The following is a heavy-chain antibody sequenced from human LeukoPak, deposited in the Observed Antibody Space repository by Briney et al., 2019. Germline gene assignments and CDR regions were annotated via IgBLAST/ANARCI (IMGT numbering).Heavy chain of an antibody. Sequence: PSETLSLTCTVSGGSISSYYWSWIRQFPGKGLEWIGYIYYSGSTNYNPSLKSRVTMSLYTSKNQFSLKLSSVTAADTALYYCARDLFVGAAQIWGQGTLVTVSS. CDR3: ARDLFVGAAQI. V-gene: IGHV4-59*01. CDR2: IYYSGST. D-gene: IGHD1-26*01. J-gene: IGHJ4*02. CDR1: GGSISSYY.